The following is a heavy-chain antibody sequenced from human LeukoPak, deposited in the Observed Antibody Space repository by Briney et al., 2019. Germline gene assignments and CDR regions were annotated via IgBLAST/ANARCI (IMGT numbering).Heavy chain of an antibody. CDR1: GFTFSTYE. CDR2: ISSSGGTI. J-gene: IGHJ4*02. CDR3: EKRARGYTFGRVDY. Sequence: GGSLRLSCAASGFTFSTYEINWVRQAPGKGLEWLSYISSSGGTIYYADPVKGRFTISRDNAKNSLYLHMNSLRAEDTAVYYCEKRARGYTFGRVDYWGQGTLVTVSS. D-gene: IGHD5-12*01. V-gene: IGHV3-48*03.